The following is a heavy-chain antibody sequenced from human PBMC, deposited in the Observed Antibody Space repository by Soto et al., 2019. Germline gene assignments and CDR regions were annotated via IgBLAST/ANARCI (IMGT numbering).Heavy chain of an antibody. J-gene: IGHJ4*02. CDR1: GYTFTDYF. CDR2: INPKSGGT. V-gene: IGHV1-2*02. CDR3: PRYRRSTAIQDDH. D-gene: IGHD2-21*02. Sequence: QVQLVQSGAEVKKPGASVKVSCKASGYTFTDYFIHWVRQAPGQGLEWMGCINPKSGGTNYAPNFQCRATMTRDTSTSIAYRELTWLRFDDTAVHYCPRYRRSTAIQDDHWGQGTLVTVSS.